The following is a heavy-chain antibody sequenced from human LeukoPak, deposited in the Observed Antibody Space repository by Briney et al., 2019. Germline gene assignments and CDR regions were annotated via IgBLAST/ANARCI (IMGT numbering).Heavy chain of an antibody. CDR1: GFTFSSYA. CDR3: ARVWDPTVTTADAFDI. V-gene: IGHV3-30-3*01. CDR2: ISYDESNK. Sequence: GGSLRLSCVASGFTFSSYAMHWVRRPPGKGLEWVAVISYDESNKYYTDSVKGRFTISRDNSKNTLYLQMNSLRAEDTAVYYCARVWDPTVTTADAFDIWGQGTMVTVSS. J-gene: IGHJ3*02. D-gene: IGHD4-17*01.